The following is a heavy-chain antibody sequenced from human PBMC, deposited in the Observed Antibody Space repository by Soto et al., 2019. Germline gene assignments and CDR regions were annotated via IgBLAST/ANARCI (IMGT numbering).Heavy chain of an antibody. D-gene: IGHD2-15*01. Sequence: ASVKVSCKASGYTFTSYGISWVRQSPGQGLEWMGWISAYNGNTNYAQKLQGRVTMTTDTSTSTAYMELRVLRSDDTAVYYCARIIGFCSGGSCIGNNWFDPWGQGTLV. CDR3: ARIIGFCSGGSCIGNNWFDP. J-gene: IGHJ5*02. CDR1: GYTFTSYG. CDR2: ISAYNGNT. V-gene: IGHV1-18*01.